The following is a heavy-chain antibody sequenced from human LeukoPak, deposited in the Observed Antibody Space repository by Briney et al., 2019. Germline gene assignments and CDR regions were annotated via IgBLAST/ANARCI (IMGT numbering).Heavy chain of an antibody. D-gene: IGHD1-26*01. V-gene: IGHV4-4*07. CDR2: IYTSGST. CDR1: GGSFSNYY. CDR3: ARGSGSYRPLYFFDY. Sequence: TSETLSLTCSVSGGSFSNYYWSWIRQPAGKGLEWIGRIYTSGSTNYNPFFKSRVTMSLDTSQKEVSLTLSSMTAADTAVYFCARGSGSYRPLYFFDYWGQGTLVTVSP. J-gene: IGHJ4*02.